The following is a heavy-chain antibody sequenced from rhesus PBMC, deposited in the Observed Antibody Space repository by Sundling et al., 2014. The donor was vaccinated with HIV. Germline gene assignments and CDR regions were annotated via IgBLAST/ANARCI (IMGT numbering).Heavy chain of an antibody. D-gene: IGHD3-28*01. Sequence: QVQLQESGPGLVKPSETLSLTCAVSGGSFSGYYWGWVRQSPGKGLEWIGDISGSGGSTYYNPSLKSRVTISTDTSKNQFSLKLSSVTAADTAVYYCARDEPPPFTYYDSGYLMCLYYWGRRESWSPSPQ. J-gene: IGHJ4*01. CDR2: ISGSGGST. CDR3: ARDEPPPFTYYDSGYLMCLYY. CDR1: GGSFSGYY. V-gene: IGHV4-165*01.